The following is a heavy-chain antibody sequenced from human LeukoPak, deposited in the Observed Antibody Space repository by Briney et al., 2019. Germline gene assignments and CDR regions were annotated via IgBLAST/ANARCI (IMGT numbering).Heavy chain of an antibody. D-gene: IGHD3-16*02. CDR1: GGSISSSSYY. CDR3: ASESNYDYVWGSYRLNWFDP. Sequence: KASETLSLTCTVSGGSISSSSYYWGWIRQPPGKGLEWIGSIYYSGSSYYNPSLKSRVTISVDTSKNQFSLKLSSVTAADTAVYYCASESNYDYVWGSYRLNWFDPWGQGTLVTVSS. J-gene: IGHJ5*02. CDR2: IYYSGSS. V-gene: IGHV4-39*07.